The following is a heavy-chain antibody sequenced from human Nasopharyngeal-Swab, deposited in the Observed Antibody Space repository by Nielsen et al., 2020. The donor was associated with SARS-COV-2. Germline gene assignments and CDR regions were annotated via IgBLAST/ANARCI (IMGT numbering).Heavy chain of an antibody. Sequence: ASVKVSCQASGYTFTSYYMHWVRQAPAQGLEWMGIINPSGGSTSYAQKFQGRVTMTRDTSTSTVYMELSSLRSEDTAVYYCARPLRRYSYGPEGFDYWGQGMLVTVSS. CDR3: ARPLRRYSYGPEGFDY. J-gene: IGHJ4*02. D-gene: IGHD5-18*01. CDR2: INPSGGST. V-gene: IGHV1-46*01. CDR1: GYTFTSYY.